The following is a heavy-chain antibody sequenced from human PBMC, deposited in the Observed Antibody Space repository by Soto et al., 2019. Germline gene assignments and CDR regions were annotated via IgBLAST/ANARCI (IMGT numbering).Heavy chain of an antibody. CDR3: ARWGYCSSTSCYDVPGRSARGSQGYYYYYYMDV. V-gene: IGHV4-34*01. Sequence: SETLSLTCAVYGGSFSGYYWSWIRQPPGKGLEWIGEINHSGSTNYNPSLKSRVTISVDTSKNQFSLKLSSVTAADTAVYYCARWGYCSSTSCYDVPGRSARGSQGYYYYYYMDVWGKGTTVTVSS. CDR2: INHSGST. J-gene: IGHJ6*03. CDR1: GGSFSGYY. D-gene: IGHD2-2*01.